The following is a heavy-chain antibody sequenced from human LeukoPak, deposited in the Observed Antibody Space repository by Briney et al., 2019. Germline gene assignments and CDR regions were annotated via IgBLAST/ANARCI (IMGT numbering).Heavy chain of an antibody. CDR3: AELGITMIGGV. CDR2: IRSRGNPI. CDR1: GLTFGRYE. D-gene: IGHD3-10*02. J-gene: IGHJ6*04. V-gene: IGHV3-48*03. Sequence: GGPLRLFCAASGLTFGRYEMNWVREATGKGLEWVSYIRSRGNPIYYADCVKGRLPLYRDNAKNALYLHMHTQRAEDTGVYYCAELGITMIGGVWGKGTTVTISS.